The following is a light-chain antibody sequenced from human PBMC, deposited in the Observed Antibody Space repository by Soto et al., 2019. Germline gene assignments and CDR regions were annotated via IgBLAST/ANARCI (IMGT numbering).Light chain of an antibody. J-gene: IGKJ1*01. V-gene: IGKV3-15*01. CDR2: GAS. Sequence: EIVMPQSPATLSLSPGERATLSCRASPTINSKLAWYQQKPGQTPRLLLYGASTSAAGIPARFSGSGSGTEFILTTSSLQSEDSAVYDCHQYEHLKTFGQGTKVEI. CDR3: HQYEHLKT. CDR1: PTINSK.